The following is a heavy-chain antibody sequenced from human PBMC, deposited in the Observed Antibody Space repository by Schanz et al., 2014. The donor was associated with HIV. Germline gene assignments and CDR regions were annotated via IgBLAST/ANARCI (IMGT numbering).Heavy chain of an antibody. CDR1: GVTFSNYW. D-gene: IGHD3-10*01. CDR3: AKSEGSLWFGELPSGFDL. CDR2: IKQVGTEM. J-gene: IGHJ2*01. Sequence: VQLVESGGGLVKPGGSLRLSCVASGVTFSNYWMTWVRHVSGKGLEWVANIKQVGTEMYYVDSVKGRFTISRDKAKNSLYLQMNSLRAEESALYFCAKSEGSLWFGELPSGFDLWGRGIVVTVSS. V-gene: IGHV3-7*03.